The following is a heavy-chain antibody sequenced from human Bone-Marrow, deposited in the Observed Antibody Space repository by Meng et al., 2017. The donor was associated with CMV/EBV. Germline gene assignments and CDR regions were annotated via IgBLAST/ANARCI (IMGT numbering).Heavy chain of an antibody. CDR1: GFTFSSYA. D-gene: IGHD3-10*01. Sequence: GESLKISCGASGFTFSSYAIYWVRQAPGKGLVWVSRISADGSDTDYADSVKGRFSISRDNAKNTVFLQMNSLRAEDTAVYYCVKAYGSGTYSFGKWGQATLVTLSS. V-gene: IGHV3-74*01. J-gene: IGHJ4*02. CDR2: ISADGSDT. CDR3: VKAYGSGTYSFGK.